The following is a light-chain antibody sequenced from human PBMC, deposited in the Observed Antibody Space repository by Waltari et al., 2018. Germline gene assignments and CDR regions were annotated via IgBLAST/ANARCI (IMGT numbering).Light chain of an antibody. CDR1: SSDVGSYNL. CDR2: EVS. J-gene: IGLJ2*01. CDR3: CSYAGSSTFV. V-gene: IGLV2-23*02. Sequence: QSALTPPASVSGSPGQSITISCPGTSSDVGSYNLVSWYQQHPGKAPKPLIYEVSKRPSGVSNRFSGSKSGNTASLTISGLQAEDEADYYCCSYAGSSTFVFGGGTKLTVL.